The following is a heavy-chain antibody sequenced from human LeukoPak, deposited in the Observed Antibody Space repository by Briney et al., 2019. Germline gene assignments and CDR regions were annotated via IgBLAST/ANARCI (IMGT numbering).Heavy chain of an antibody. J-gene: IGHJ6*02. CDR3: AKAESGYSYGYGMDV. CDR1: GFTFSSYA. V-gene: IGHV3-23*01. D-gene: IGHD5-18*01. Sequence: GGSLRLSCAASGFTFSSYAMSWVRQAPGKGLEWVSAISGSGGSTYYADSVKGRFTISRDNSKNTLYLQMNSLRAEDTAVYYCAKAESGYSYGYGMDVWGQGTTVTVSS. CDR2: ISGSGGST.